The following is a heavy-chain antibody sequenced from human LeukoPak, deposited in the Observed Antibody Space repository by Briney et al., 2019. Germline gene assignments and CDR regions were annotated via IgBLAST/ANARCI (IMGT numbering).Heavy chain of an antibody. V-gene: IGHV1-69*13. CDR3: ARGVRVGTVTMFDWYFDL. CDR1: GGTFSSYA. D-gene: IGHD4-17*01. J-gene: IGHJ2*01. CDR2: IIPIFGTA. Sequence: GASLKVSCEASGGTFSSYAISWVRQAPGQGLEWMGGIIPIFGTANYAQKFQGRVTTTADESTSTAYMELSSLRSEDTAVYYCARGVRVGTVTMFDWYFDLWGRGTLVTVSS.